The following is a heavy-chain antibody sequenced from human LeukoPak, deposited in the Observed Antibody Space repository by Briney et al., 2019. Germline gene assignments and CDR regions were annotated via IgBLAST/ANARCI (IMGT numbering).Heavy chain of an antibody. V-gene: IGHV3-23*01. D-gene: IGHD5-18*01. CDR3: AKRAVRRYSSS. Sequence: GGSLRLSCAASGFTLSENNAHWVRQAPGKGLEWVSAISGSGGSTYYADSVKGRFTISRDNSKNTLYLQMNSLRAEDTAVYYCAKRAVRRYSSSWGQGTMVTVSS. CDR2: ISGSGGST. CDR1: GFTLSENN. J-gene: IGHJ3*01.